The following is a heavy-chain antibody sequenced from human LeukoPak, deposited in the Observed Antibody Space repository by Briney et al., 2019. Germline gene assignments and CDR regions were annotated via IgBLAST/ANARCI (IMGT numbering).Heavy chain of an antibody. CDR2: IYYSGST. CDR1: GGSISSGDYY. V-gene: IGHV4-31*03. Sequence: SQTLSLTCTVSGGSISSGDYYWSWIRQPPGKGLEWIGYIYYSGSTYYNPSLKSRVTISVDTSKNQFSLKLSSVTAADTAVYYCATDSSGYVSYHDIWGQGTMVTVSS. J-gene: IGHJ3*02. CDR3: ATDSSGYVSYHDI. D-gene: IGHD3-22*01.